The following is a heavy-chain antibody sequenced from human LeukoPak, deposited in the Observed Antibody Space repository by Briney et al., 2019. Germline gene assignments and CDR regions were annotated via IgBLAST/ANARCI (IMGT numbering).Heavy chain of an antibody. CDR1: GFTFSSYA. Sequence: GGSLRLSCAASGFTFSSYAMSWVRQAPGKGLEWVSVIYSGGSTYYADSVKGRFTISRDNSKNTLYLQMNSLRAEDTAVYYCARDRSDSSGFHYYGMDVWGQGTTVTASS. CDR3: ARDRSDSSGFHYYGMDV. J-gene: IGHJ6*02. V-gene: IGHV3-53*01. CDR2: IYSGGST. D-gene: IGHD3-22*01.